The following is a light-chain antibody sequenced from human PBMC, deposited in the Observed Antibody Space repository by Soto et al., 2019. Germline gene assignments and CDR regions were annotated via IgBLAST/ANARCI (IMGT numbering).Light chain of an antibody. V-gene: IGLV1-40*01. J-gene: IGLJ2*01. Sequence: QSVLTQPPSVSGAPGQRVTISCTGSSSNIGAGYDIQWYQQLPGTAPKLLIFGNNNRPSGVPDRLSGSKSGTSASLAITGLQAEDEADYYCQSYDSSLSGSVFGGGTKLTVL. CDR3: QSYDSSLSGSV. CDR1: SSNIGAGYD. CDR2: GNN.